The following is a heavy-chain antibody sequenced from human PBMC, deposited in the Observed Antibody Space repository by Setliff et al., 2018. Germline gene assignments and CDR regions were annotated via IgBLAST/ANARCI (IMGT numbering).Heavy chain of an antibody. CDR1: GYNFITFG. J-gene: IGHJ3*02. D-gene: IGHD3-22*01. V-gene: IGHV1-18*01. CDR2: ISPYNEKT. Sequence: ASVKVSCKTSGYNFITFGISWVRQAPGQGLEWMGWISPYNEKTNYAEKFQGRVTMTTDTSTTTVYMEVASLRSDYTAVYYCARDLDYQYYYDSSCRDAFDIWGQGTMVTVSS. CDR3: ARDLDYQYYYDSSCRDAFDI.